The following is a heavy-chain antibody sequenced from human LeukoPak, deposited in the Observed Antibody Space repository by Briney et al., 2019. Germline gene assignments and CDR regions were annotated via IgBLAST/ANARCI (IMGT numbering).Heavy chain of an antibody. J-gene: IGHJ5*02. CDR1: GYSFTSYW. CDR2: IYPGDSDT. D-gene: IGHD4-17*01. Sequence: GGSLKISCKGSGYSFTSYWIGWVRRMPGKGLEWMGIIYPGDSDTRYSPSFPGQVTISADKSISTAYLQWSSLKASDTAMYYCARRLGTVTTQNWFDPWGQGTLVTVSS. V-gene: IGHV5-51*01. CDR3: ARRLGTVTTQNWFDP.